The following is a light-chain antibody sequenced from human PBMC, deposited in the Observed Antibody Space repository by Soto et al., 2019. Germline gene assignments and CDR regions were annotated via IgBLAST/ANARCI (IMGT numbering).Light chain of an antibody. J-gene: IGKJ1*01. Sequence: DIQLTQSPSFLSASVGDRVTITCRASLGISSSLAWYQQKPGKAPKLLIYAASTLQSGVPSRFSGSGSGTEFTLTISSLQPDDVATYSCQQLNSYPWTFGQGTKVDIK. CDR1: LGISSS. V-gene: IGKV1-9*01. CDR2: AAS. CDR3: QQLNSYPWT.